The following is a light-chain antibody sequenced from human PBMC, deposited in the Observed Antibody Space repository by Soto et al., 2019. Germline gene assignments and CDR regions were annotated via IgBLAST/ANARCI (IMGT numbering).Light chain of an antibody. Sequence: SPSTLSVSPGDRATLSCRAGQPLNNNVAWYQHKPGQAPRLLIYGASTRATGISARFSGSGSGTEFTLTISSLQSEDFAVYYCQQYEKWPPSITFGQGTRLETK. V-gene: IGKV3-15*01. CDR1: QPLNNN. CDR2: GAS. CDR3: QQYEKWPPSIT. J-gene: IGKJ5*01.